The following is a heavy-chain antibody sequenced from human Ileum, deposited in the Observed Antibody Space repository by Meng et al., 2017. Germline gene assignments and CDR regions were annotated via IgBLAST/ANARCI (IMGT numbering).Heavy chain of an antibody. CDR3: ARDRDSSGYYPY. CDR2: IYYSGST. CDR1: GGSISSGDYY. D-gene: IGHD3-22*01. J-gene: IGHJ4*02. V-gene: IGHV4-30-4*01. Sequence: QVQLQESGQGLVKPSQTLSLTCTVSGGSISSGDYYWSWIRQPPGKGLEWIGYIYYSGSTYYNPSLKSRLTISVDTSKNQFSLKLSSVTAADTAVYYCARDRDSSGYYPYWGQGTLVTVSS.